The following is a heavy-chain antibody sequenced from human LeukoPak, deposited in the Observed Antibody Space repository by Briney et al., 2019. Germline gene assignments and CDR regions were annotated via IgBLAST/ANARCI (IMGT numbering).Heavy chain of an antibody. D-gene: IGHD3-10*01. V-gene: IGHV4-59*08. CDR2: IYYSGST. Sequence: SGTLSLTCTVSGGSISSYYWSWIRQPPGKGLEWIGYIYYSGSTNYNPSLKSRVTISVDTSKNQFSLKLSSVTAADTAVYYCARLPGDFDYWGQGTLVTVSS. CDR3: ARLPGDFDY. CDR1: GGSISSYY. J-gene: IGHJ4*02.